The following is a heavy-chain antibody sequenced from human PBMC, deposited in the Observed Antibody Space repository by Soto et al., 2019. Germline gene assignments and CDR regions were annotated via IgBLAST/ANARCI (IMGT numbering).Heavy chain of an antibody. D-gene: IGHD4-17*01. J-gene: IGHJ4*02. CDR3: ARESHDYGDPFFDY. V-gene: IGHV1-69*08. CDR1: GGTFSSYT. CDR2: IIPILGIA. Sequence: QVQLVQSGAEVKKPGSSVKVSCKASGGTFSSYTISWVRQAPGQGLEWMGRIIPILGIANYAQKFQGRVTITADKSTSPACMELSSLRSEDTAVYYCARESHDYGDPFFDYWGQGTLVTVSS.